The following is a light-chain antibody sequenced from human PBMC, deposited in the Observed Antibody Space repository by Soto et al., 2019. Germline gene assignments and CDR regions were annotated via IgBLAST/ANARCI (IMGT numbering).Light chain of an antibody. V-gene: IGKV3-11*01. CDR3: QQRSKWPMT. J-gene: IGKJ5*01. CDR1: QSVSSY. Sequence: TELTQSPPPLSLSPGERATLSCRAGQSVSSYLAWYQQKPGQAPRLPIYDASSRATGIPARFSGSGSGTDFTLTISSLEPEDFAVYYCQQRSKWPMTFGQGTRLEIK. CDR2: DAS.